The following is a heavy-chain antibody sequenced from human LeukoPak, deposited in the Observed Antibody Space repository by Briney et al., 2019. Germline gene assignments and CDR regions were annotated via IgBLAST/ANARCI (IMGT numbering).Heavy chain of an antibody. J-gene: IGHJ4*02. D-gene: IGHD3-22*01. CDR1: GYSFTSYW. CDR2: IYPGNSDT. Sequence: GESLKISCKGSGYSFTSYWIGWVRQMPGKGLEWMGIIYPGNSDTRYSPSFQGQVTISADKSISTAYLQWSSLKASDTAMYYCARRGFDYYDSSGYYYPWDYWGQGTLATVSS. CDR3: ARRGFDYYDSSGYYYPWDY. V-gene: IGHV5-51*01.